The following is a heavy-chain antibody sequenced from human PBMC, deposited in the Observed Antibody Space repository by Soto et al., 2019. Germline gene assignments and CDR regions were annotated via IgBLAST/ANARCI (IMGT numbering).Heavy chain of an antibody. CDR2: INPSGGST. CDR3: ARGRAPILEPQAPTDY. CDR1: GYTFTSYY. Sequence: ASVKVSCKASGYTFTSYYMHWVRQAPGQGLEWMGIINPSGGSTSYAQKFQGRVTMTRDTSTSIVYMELSSLRSEDTAVYYCARGRAPILEPQAPTDYWGQGTLVTVSS. D-gene: IGHD1-1*01. V-gene: IGHV1-46*01. J-gene: IGHJ4*02.